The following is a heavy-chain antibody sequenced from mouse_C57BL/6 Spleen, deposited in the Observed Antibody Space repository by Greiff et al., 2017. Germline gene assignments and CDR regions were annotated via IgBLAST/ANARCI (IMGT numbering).Heavy chain of an antibody. CDR3: ARSVYRLLYFDY. CDR1: GYAFTNYL. CDR2: INPGSGGT. V-gene: IGHV1-54*01. Sequence: QVQLQQSGAELVRPGTSVKVSCKASGYAFTNYLIEWVQQRPGQGLEWIGVINPGSGGTNYNEKFKGKATLTADKSSSTAYMQLSSLTSEDSAVYFCARSVYRLLYFDYWGQGTTLTVSS. J-gene: IGHJ2*01. D-gene: IGHD2-3*01.